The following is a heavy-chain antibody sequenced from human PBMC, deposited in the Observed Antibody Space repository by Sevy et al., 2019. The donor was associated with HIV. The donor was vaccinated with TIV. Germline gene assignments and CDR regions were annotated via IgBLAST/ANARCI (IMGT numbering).Heavy chain of an antibody. J-gene: IGHJ6*02. CDR1: GFPLSGYW. D-gene: IGHD6-19*01. V-gene: IGHV3-74*01. CDR3: ARMRSSGWWVVYAMDV. CDR2: LKSVESST. Sequence: GGSLRLSCAASGFPLSGYWMHWVRQVPGEGLVWVSRLKSVESSTTYADSVKGRFTVSRDNAKNTVYLQMNSLRAEDTGVYYCARMRSSGWWVVYAMDVWGQGTTVTVSS.